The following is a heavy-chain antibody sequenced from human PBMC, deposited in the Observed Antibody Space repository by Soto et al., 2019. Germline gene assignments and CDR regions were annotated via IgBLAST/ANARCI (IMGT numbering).Heavy chain of an antibody. D-gene: IGHD1-26*01. CDR1: GFTLSDHY. J-gene: IGHJ5*02. CDR2: SRDKAQGYST. V-gene: IGHV3-72*01. Sequence: GGSLRLSCAGSGFTLSDHYIDWVRQAPGKGLEWVGRSRDKAQGYSTAYAASVKGRFTTSRDESKNSVYLQMNSLRAEDTAVYYCAKLVGATTGNWFDPWGQGTLVTVSS. CDR3: AKLVGATTGNWFDP.